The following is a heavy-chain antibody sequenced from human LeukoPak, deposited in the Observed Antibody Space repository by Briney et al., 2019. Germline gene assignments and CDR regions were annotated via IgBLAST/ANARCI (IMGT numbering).Heavy chain of an antibody. J-gene: IGHJ4*02. CDR3: ARDGDRSSWYFDY. D-gene: IGHD6-13*01. CDR2: INAGNGDT. CDR1: GYTFTIYV. V-gene: IGHV1-3*01. Sequence: GASVKVSCKASGYTFTIYVMHWVRQAPGQRLEWMGWINAGNGDTKYSQKFQGRVTITRDTSASTAYMELSGLRSEDTAVYYCARDGDRSSWYFDYWGQGTLVTVSS.